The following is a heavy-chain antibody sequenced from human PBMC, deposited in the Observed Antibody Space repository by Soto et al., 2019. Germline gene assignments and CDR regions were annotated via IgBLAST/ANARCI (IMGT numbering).Heavy chain of an antibody. Sequence: SVKVSCKASGGTFSSYAISWVRQAPGQGLEWMGGIIPIFGRANYAQKFQGRVTITADESTSTAYMELSSLRSEDTAVYYCAIKRYSRRTRFDPWGQGTLVTVSS. J-gene: IGHJ5*02. CDR2: IIPIFGRA. CDR3: AIKRYSRRTRFDP. D-gene: IGHD6-13*01. CDR1: GGTFSSYA. V-gene: IGHV1-69*13.